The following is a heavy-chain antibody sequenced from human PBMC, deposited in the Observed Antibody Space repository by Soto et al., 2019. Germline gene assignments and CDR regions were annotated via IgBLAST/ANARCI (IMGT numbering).Heavy chain of an antibody. J-gene: IGHJ4*02. D-gene: IGHD2-2*01. V-gene: IGHV4-4*02. CDR3: ARDVGSSHGPGHPHYFDY. Sequence: PSETLSLTCAVSGGSISSSNWWSWVRQPPGKGLEWIGEIYHSGSTNYNPSLKSRATISLDTSRNQFFLNLNSVTAADTAVYYCARDVGSSHGPGHPHYFDYWGQGTLVTVSS. CDR1: GGSISSSNW. CDR2: IYHSGST.